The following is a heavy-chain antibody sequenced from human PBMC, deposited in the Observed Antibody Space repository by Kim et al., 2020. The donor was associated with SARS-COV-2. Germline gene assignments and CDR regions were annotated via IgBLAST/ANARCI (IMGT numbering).Heavy chain of an antibody. CDR3: AGEGIAAAGSAFDI. D-gene: IGHD6-13*01. V-gene: IGHV1-46*01. Sequence: AQKFQGRVTMTRDTSTSTVYMELSSLSSEDTAVYYCAGEGIAAAGSAFDIWGQGTMVTVSS. J-gene: IGHJ3*02.